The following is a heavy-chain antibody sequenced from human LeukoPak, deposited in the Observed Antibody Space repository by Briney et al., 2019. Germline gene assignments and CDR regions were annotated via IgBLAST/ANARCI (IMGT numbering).Heavy chain of an antibody. CDR3: ARVGGSYNWFDP. D-gene: IGHD5-18*01. CDR2: MNPNSGNT. V-gene: IGHV1-8*01. J-gene: IGHJ5*02. CDR1: GYTFTSYD. Sequence: ASVKVSCKASGYTFTSYDINWVRQATGQGLEWMGWMNPNSGNTGYAQKFQGRVTMTRNTSISTAYMELSSLRSEDTAVYYCARVGGSYNWFDPWGQGTLVTVSS.